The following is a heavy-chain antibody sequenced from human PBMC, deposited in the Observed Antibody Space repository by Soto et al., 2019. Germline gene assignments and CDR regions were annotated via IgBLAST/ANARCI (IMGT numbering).Heavy chain of an antibody. Sequence: SETLSLTCTVSGASISGFYWSWIRKSAGKGLEWIGRIYATGTTDYNPSLKSRVMMSVDTSKKQFSLKLRSVTDADTAVYYCVRDGTKTLRDWFDPWGQG. CDR2: IYATGTT. V-gene: IGHV4-4*07. CDR3: VRDGTKTLRDWFDP. D-gene: IGHD1-1*01. J-gene: IGHJ5*02. CDR1: GASISGFY.